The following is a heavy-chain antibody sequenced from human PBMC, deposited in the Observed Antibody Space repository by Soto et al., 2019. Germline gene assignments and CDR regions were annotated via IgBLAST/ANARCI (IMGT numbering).Heavy chain of an antibody. CDR3: AREDYDDFWSGYSSEGMDV. J-gene: IGHJ6*02. CDR1: GYTFTSYG. Sequence: GASVKVSCKASGYTFTSYGISWVRQAPGQGLEWMGWISAYNGNTNYAQKLQGRVTMTTDTSTSTAYMELRSLRSDDTAVYYCAREDYDDFWSGYSSEGMDVWGQGTTVTV. CDR2: ISAYNGNT. V-gene: IGHV1-18*01. D-gene: IGHD3-3*01.